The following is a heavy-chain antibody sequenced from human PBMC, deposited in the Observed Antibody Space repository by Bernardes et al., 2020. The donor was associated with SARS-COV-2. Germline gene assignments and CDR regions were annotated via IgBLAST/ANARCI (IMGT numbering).Heavy chain of an antibody. J-gene: IGHJ5*02. CDR2: INSSGGST. CDR1: GFTFSRYA. D-gene: IGHD6-6*01. V-gene: IGHV3-64*04. Sequence: GGSLRLSCSASGFTFSRYAMHWVRQAPGKGMECVSVINSSGGSTDEADSVKGRFTISRDNSKNTLYLQMNSLRAEDTAVYYCARVFGSSGFDPWGQGTLVTVSS. CDR3: ARVFGSSGFDP.